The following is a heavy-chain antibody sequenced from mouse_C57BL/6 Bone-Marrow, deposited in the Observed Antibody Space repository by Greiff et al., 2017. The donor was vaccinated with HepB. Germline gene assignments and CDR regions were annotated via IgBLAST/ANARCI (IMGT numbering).Heavy chain of an antibody. D-gene: IGHD2-1*01. V-gene: IGHV1-4*01. CDR2: INPSSGYT. J-gene: IGHJ2*01. CDR1: GYTFTSYT. CDR3: ARCRYGNYDY. Sequence: QVQLQQSGAELARPGASVKMSCKASGYTFTSYTMHWVKQRHGQGLEWIGYINPSSGYTKYNQKFKDKATLTADKSSSTAYMQLSSLTSEDSAVYYCARCRYGNYDYWGQGTILTVSS.